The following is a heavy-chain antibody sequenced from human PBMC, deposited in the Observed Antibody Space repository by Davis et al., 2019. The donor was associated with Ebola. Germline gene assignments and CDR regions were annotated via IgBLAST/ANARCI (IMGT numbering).Heavy chain of an antibody. CDR1: GFTFSSYA. V-gene: IGHV3-64*04. J-gene: IGHJ6*02. CDR2: ISSNGGST. D-gene: IGHD5-12*01. CDR3: ARVATINYYYGMDV. Sequence: GESLKISCAASGFTFSSYAMHWVRQAPGKGLEYVSAISSNGGSTYYADSVKGRFTISRDNSKNTLYLQMNSLRAEDTAVYYCARVATINYYYGMDVWGQGTTVTVSS.